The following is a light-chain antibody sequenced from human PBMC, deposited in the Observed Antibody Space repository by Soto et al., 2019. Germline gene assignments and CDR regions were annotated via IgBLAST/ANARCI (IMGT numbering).Light chain of an antibody. CDR3: QQYGSSPVA. CDR2: GSS. Sequence: EIVLTQSPGTLSLSPGERATLSCGASQSVISNYLAWYQQKPGQAPRLLIYGSSSRATGIPDRFSGSGSGTDFSLTISRLEPGDFAVYYCQQYGSSPVAFGQGTKVDIK. CDR1: QSVISNY. J-gene: IGKJ1*01. V-gene: IGKV3-20*01.